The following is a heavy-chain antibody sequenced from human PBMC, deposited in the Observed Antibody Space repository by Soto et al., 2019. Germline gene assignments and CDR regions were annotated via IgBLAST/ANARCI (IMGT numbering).Heavy chain of an antibody. J-gene: IGHJ5*02. D-gene: IGHD6-19*01. CDR1: GYTFTSYA. Sequence: GASVKVSCKASGYTFTSYAMHWVRQAPGQRLEWMGWINAGNGNTKYSQKLQGRVTFTRDTSASTAYMELSSLRSEDTAVYYCARGVAGPLHWFDPWGQGTLVTVSS. V-gene: IGHV1-3*01. CDR3: ARGVAGPLHWFDP. CDR2: INAGNGNT.